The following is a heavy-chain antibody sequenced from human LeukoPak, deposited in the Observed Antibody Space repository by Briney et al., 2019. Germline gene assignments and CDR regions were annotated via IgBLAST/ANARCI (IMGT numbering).Heavy chain of an antibody. Sequence: SETLSLTCAVSGYSISSGYYWGWIRQPPGKGLEYIGSIYQSGSTYYNPSLKSRVTMSLDTSRNQFSLKLSSVTAADTAVYYCVRDGNYYGYNWFDPWGQGALVTVSS. J-gene: IGHJ5*02. V-gene: IGHV4-38-2*02. D-gene: IGHD3-10*01. CDR1: GYSISSGYY. CDR2: IYQSGST. CDR3: VRDGNYYGYNWFDP.